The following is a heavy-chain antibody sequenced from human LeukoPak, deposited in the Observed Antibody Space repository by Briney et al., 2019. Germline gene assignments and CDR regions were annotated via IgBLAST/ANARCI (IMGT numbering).Heavy chain of an antibody. V-gene: IGHV4-61*08. J-gene: IGHJ4*02. Sequence: ESSQTLSLTCTVSGGSISSGGYYWSWIRQSPGKGLEWIGYIYYSGSTNYNPSLKSRVTISVDTSKNQFSLKLTSVTAADTAVYYCARESYSMSWYYFDYWGQGTLVTVSS. CDR1: GGSISSGGYY. CDR3: ARESYSMSWYYFDY. D-gene: IGHD1-26*01. CDR2: IYYSGST.